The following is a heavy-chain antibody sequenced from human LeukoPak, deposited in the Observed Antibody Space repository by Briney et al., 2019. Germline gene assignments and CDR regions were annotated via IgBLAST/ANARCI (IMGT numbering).Heavy chain of an antibody. D-gene: IGHD3-9*01. V-gene: IGHV3-21*04. J-gene: IGHJ4*02. CDR2: ISGSTTDI. Sequence: GGSLRLSCAASGFTFTAYTINWVRQAPGKGLEWVSSISGSTTDIYYADSVKGRFTRSRDNSKKTLYLQMNSLRAEDTAVYYGAKGRYFDWSDYFDYWGQGTLVTVSS. CDR3: AKGRYFDWSDYFDY. CDR1: GFTFTAYT.